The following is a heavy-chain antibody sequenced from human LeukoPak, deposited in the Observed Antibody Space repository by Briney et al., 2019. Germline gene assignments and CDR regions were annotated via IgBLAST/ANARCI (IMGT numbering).Heavy chain of an antibody. J-gene: IGHJ4*02. CDR3: ARQYSSGWWPLDY. V-gene: IGHV5-51*01. D-gene: IGHD6-19*01. CDR2: MYPGDSDT. Sequence: GIMYPGDSDTRHSPSFHGQVTISADKSITTAYLQWSSLKASDTAMYYCARQYSSGWWPLDYWGQGTLVTVSS.